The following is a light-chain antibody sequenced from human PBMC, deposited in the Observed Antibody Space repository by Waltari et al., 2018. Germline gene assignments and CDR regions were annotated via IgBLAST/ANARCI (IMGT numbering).Light chain of an antibody. CDR1: SGPVIAFRF. V-gene: IGLV7-46*01. J-gene: IGLJ3*02. CDR3: LLSFRSGWV. Sequence: QAVVTQEPSLTVSPGETVTLTCASSSGPVIAFRFPYWLQQRPGQAPRTLIYDTSIKNMWTPARFSGSLIGGRAVLTLSGAQPEDEADYYCLLSFRSGWVFGGGTRLIV. CDR2: DTS.